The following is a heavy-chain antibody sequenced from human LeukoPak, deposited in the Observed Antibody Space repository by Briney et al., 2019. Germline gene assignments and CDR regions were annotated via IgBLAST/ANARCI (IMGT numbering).Heavy chain of an antibody. CDR3: ATRAEGLSWFGEFYFDY. CDR2: MNPNSGNT. V-gene: IGHV1-8*02. CDR1: GYTFTSYD. J-gene: IGHJ4*02. D-gene: IGHD3-10*01. Sequence: GASVKVSCKASGYTFTSYDINWVRQATGQGLEWMGWMNPNSGNTGYAQKFQGRVTMTEDTSTDTAYMELSSLRSEDTAVYYCATRAEGLSWFGEFYFDYWGQGTLVTVSS.